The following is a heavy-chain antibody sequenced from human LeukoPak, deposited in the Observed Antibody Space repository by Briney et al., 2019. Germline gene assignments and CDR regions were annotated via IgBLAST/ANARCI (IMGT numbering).Heavy chain of an antibody. CDR3: AREGRELLGYYYYGMDV. Sequence: GGSLRLSCAASGFTFSTYWMTWVRQAPGKGLEWVANIKQDGSEKYYVDSVKGRFTISRDNAKNSLYLQMNSLRAEDTAVYYCAREGRELLGYYYYGMDVWGQGTTVTVSS. J-gene: IGHJ6*02. CDR1: GFTFSTYW. V-gene: IGHV3-7*01. CDR2: IKQDGSEK. D-gene: IGHD1-26*01.